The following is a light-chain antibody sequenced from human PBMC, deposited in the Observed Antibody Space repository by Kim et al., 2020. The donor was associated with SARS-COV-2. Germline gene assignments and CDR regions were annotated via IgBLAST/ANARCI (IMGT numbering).Light chain of an antibody. CDR1: SLRSYY. Sequence: ALGQKVRITCQGDSLRSYYATWYQQKPGQAPIVVMYGKNNRPSGIPDRFSGSSSGNTASLTITGTQAGDEADYYCNSRDSNDNVLFGGGTQLTVL. CDR2: GKN. J-gene: IGLJ2*01. CDR3: NSRDSNDNVL. V-gene: IGLV3-19*01.